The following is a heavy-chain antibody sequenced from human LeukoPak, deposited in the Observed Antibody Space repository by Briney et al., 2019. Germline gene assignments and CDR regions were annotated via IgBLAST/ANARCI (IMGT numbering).Heavy chain of an antibody. V-gene: IGHV3-11*01. CDR1: GFTFSDYY. CDR3: AKDMLESNYYDSSGYNLPDY. Sequence: PGGSLRLSCAASGFTFSDYYMSWIRQAPGKGLEWVSYISSSGSTIYYADSVKGRFTISRDNAKNSLYLQMNSLRTEDTALYYCAKDMLESNYYDSSGYNLPDYWGQGTLVTVSS. D-gene: IGHD3-22*01. J-gene: IGHJ4*02. CDR2: ISSSGSTI.